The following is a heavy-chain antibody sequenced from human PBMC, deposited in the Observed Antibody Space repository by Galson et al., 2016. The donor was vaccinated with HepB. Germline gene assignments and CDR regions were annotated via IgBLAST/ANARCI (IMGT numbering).Heavy chain of an antibody. D-gene: IGHD3-10*02. CDR3: ARDLELTYVLTSYFHY. CDR2: INPHSGDT. CDR1: GYTFTDHY. Sequence: SVKVSCKASGYTFTDHYIHWLRQAPGQGLEWMGWINPHSGDTNYPQKFQGRVSMTRDTSISTAYMELSRLRSDDTAVYYCARDLELTYVLTSYFHYWGQGTLVTVSS. V-gene: IGHV1-2*02. J-gene: IGHJ4*02.